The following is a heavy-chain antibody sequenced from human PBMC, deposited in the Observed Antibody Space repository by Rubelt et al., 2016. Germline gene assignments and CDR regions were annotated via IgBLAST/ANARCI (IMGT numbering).Heavy chain of an antibody. J-gene: IGHJ4*02. CDR3: ARQQYQLLIDY. Sequence: QLQLQESGPGLVKPSETLSLTCTVSGGSINSYYWSWIRQPPGKGLEWIGYIYNTGRTTYNPSLNSRVAIAVATSKNQFFLKLSSVTAADTAVYYCARQQYQLLIDYWGQGTLVTVSS. D-gene: IGHD2-2*01. CDR1: GGSINSYY. V-gene: IGHV4-59*08. CDR2: IYNTGRT.